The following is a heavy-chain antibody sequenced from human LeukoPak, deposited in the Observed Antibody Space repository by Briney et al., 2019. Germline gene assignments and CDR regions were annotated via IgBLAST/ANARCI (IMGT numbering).Heavy chain of an antibody. V-gene: IGHV4-34*01. Sequence: SETLSLTCAVYGGSFSGYYWSWIRQPPGKGLEWIGEINHSGSTNYNPSLKSRVTISVDTSKNQFSLKLSSVTAADTAVYYCARLGTRSPHCSGGSCQYYFDYWGQGTLVTVSS. D-gene: IGHD2-15*01. CDR1: GGSFSGYY. J-gene: IGHJ4*02. CDR2: INHSGST. CDR3: ARLGTRSPHCSGGSCQYYFDY.